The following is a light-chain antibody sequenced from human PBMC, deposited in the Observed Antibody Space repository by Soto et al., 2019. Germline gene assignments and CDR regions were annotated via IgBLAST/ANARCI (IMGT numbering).Light chain of an antibody. V-gene: IGKV1-5*01. CDR1: QSISSW. CDR3: QQYYSYQFT. J-gene: IGKJ3*01. CDR2: DAS. Sequence: DIQMTQSPSTLSASVGDRVTITCRASQSISSWLAWYQQKPGKAPKLLIYDASSLESGVPSRFSGSGSGTEFTLTISSLQPDDFATDYCQQYYSYQFTFGPGTKVDIK.